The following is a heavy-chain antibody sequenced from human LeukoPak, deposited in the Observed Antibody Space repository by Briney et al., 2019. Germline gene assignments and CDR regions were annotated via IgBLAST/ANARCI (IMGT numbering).Heavy chain of an antibody. D-gene: IGHD5-24*01. CDR1: GFILGTYS. CDR2: IGSNILTT. J-gene: IGHJ5*02. V-gene: IGHV3-48*01. Sequence: GGSLRLSCVGSGFILGTYSMNWVRQAPGKRLEWVSYIGSNILTTHYSDSVKGRFTISRDNVKNSLYLQMSSLRGDDTAIYYCARSHDGFDHWGQGTLVTVSS. CDR3: ARSHDGFDH.